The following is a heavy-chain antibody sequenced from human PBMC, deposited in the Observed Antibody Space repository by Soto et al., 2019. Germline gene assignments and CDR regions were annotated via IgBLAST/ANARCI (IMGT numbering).Heavy chain of an antibody. CDR1: GFTFSDHY. CDR3: ASNDYLEY. J-gene: IGHJ4*02. V-gene: IGHV3-72*01. Sequence: EVQLVESGGGLVQPGGSLRLSCTASGFTFSDHYMDWVRQAPGKGLEWVGRTRNKANSYTTEYAASVKGRFTISRDDSKNSLYLHMNSLRTEDTAVYYCASNDYLEYWGQGTLVTVSS. CDR2: TRNKANSYTT.